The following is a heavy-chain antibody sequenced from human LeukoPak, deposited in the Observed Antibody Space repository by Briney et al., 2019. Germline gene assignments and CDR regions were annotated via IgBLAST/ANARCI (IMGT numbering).Heavy chain of an antibody. J-gene: IGHJ5*02. CDR2: INPNSGGT. CDR1: GYTFTGYY. V-gene: IGHV1-2*06. D-gene: IGHD3-9*01. Sequence: ASVKVSCKASGYTFTGYYMHWVRQAPGQGLEWMGRINPNSGGTNYAQKFQGRVTITRDTSISTAYMELSRLRSDDTAVYYCARKVRDDILTGYPENWFDPWGQGTLVTVSS. CDR3: ARKVRDDILTGYPENWFDP.